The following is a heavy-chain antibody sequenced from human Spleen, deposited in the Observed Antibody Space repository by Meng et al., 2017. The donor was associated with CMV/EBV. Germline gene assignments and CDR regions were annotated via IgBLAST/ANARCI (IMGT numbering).Heavy chain of an antibody. D-gene: IGHD1-26*01. J-gene: IGHJ4*02. Sequence: SETLSLTCTVSGGSISSSSYYWGWIRQPPGKGLEWIGSIYYSGSTYYNPSLKSRVTISVDTSKNQFSLKLSSVTAADTAVYYCARDIEGYWGQGTLVTVSS. CDR3: ARDIEGY. CDR1: GGSISSSSYY. CDR2: IYYSGST. V-gene: IGHV4-39*07.